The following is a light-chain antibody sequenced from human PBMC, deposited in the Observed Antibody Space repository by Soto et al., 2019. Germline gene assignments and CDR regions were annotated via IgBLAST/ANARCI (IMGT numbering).Light chain of an antibody. CDR3: QQYNNWPPT. V-gene: IGKV3-15*01. Sequence: ELVMTQSPATMSVSPGERATLSCRASQSVSSNLTWYQQKPGQAPRPPIYGASTRATGIPARFSGSGSGTEFTLTISSLQSEDFAVYYCQQYNNWPPTFGQGTKVDIK. CDR1: QSVSSN. CDR2: GAS. J-gene: IGKJ1*01.